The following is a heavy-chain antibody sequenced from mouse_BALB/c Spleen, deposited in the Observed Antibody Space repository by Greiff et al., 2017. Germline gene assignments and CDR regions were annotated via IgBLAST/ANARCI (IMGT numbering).Heavy chain of an antibody. CDR3: ARKEGNYGRFAY. Sequence: VQLVESGPGLVQPSQSLSITCTVSGFSLTSYGVHWVRQSPGKGLEWLGVIWSGGSTDYNAAFISRLSISKDNSKSQVFFKMNSLQANDTAIYYCARKEGNYGRFAYWGQGTLVTVSA. V-gene: IGHV2-2*02. CDR1: GFSLTSYG. D-gene: IGHD2-1*01. CDR2: IWSGGST. J-gene: IGHJ3*01.